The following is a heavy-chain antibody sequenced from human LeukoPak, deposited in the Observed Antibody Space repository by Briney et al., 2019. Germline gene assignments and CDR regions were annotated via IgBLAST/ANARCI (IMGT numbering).Heavy chain of an antibody. V-gene: IGHV4-59*01. CDR1: GGSISNYF. D-gene: IGHD5-24*01. CDR3: ARDPDGYKFFDY. CDR2: IFDSGTT. J-gene: IGHJ4*02. Sequence: SETLSLTCTVSGGSISNYFWSWIRQPAGKGLEWMGYIFDSGTTAYNTSLKRRVTMSVDTSKNQFSLTLSSVTAADTAVYYCARDPDGYKFFDYWGRGSPVIVSS.